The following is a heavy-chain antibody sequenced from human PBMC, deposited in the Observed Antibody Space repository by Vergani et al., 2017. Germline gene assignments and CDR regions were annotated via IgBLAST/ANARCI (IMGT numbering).Heavy chain of an antibody. Sequence: QVQLVESGGGVVQPGRSLRLSCAASGFTFSSYGMHWVRQAPGKGLEWVAVIWYDGSNKYYADSVKGRFTISRDNSKNTLYLQMNSLRAEDTAVYYCAKERSSGWYTDAFDIWGQGTMVTVSS. CDR2: IWYDGSNK. J-gene: IGHJ3*02. CDR1: GFTFSSYG. D-gene: IGHD6-19*01. V-gene: IGHV3-33*06. CDR3: AKERSSGWYTDAFDI.